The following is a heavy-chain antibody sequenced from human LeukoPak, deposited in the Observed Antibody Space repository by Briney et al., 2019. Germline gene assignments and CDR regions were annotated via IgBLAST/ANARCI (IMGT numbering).Heavy chain of an antibody. D-gene: IGHD3-9*01. CDR2: IYYSGTT. V-gene: IGHV4-59*01. Sequence: SETLSPTCSVSGGPFSNYYWSWMRQPPGKGLEWVGFIYYSGTTDYNPSLKSRVTISVDTSKKQFSLKLSSVTAADTAVYYCARGVVLTGYPLDFWGRGNLVTVSS. CDR1: GGPFSNYY. CDR3: ARGVVLTGYPLDF. J-gene: IGHJ4*02.